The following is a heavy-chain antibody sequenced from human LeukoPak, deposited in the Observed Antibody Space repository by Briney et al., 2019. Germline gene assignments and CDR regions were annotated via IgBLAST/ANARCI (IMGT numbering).Heavy chain of an antibody. D-gene: IGHD5-18*01. V-gene: IGHV1-2*02. J-gene: IGHJ4*02. CDR2: INPNSGGT. CDR3: AKDQGRGYTYGLYYFDY. CDR1: GYTFTGYY. Sequence: ASVKVSCKASGYTFTGYYMHWVRQAPGQGLEWMGWINPNSGGTNYAQKFQGRLTMTRDTSISTAYMELSGLISDDTAVYYCAKDQGRGYTYGLYYFDYWGQGTLVTVSS.